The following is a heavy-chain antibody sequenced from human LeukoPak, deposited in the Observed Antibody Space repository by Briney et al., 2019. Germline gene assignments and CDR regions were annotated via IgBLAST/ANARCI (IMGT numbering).Heavy chain of an antibody. J-gene: IGHJ3*02. V-gene: IGHV3-23*01. CDR1: GFTFSSYA. Sequence: PGGSLRLSCAASGFTFSSYAMSWVRQAPGKGLEWVSAISGSGGSTYYADSVKGRFTISRDNSKNTLYLQMNSLSAEDTAVYYCAKDLPGLLWFGELLVGGAFDIWGQGTMVTVSS. CDR3: AKDLPGLLWFGELLVGGAFDI. CDR2: ISGSGGST. D-gene: IGHD3-10*01.